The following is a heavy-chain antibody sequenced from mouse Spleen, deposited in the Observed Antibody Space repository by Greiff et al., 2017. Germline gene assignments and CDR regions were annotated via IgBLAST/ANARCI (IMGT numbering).Heavy chain of an antibody. D-gene: IGHD2-2*01. CDR3: ARCYYVYDEGYAMDY. CDR1: GYAFSSYW. V-gene: IGHV1-80*01. J-gene: IGHJ4*01. Sequence: QVQLQQSGAELVRPGSSVKISCKASGYAFSSYWMNWVKQRPGQGLEWIGQIYPGDGDTNYNGTFKGKATMTADKSSSTAYLQLSSLTSEDSAVYFCARCYYVYDEGYAMDYWGQGTSFTVSS. CDR2: IYPGDGDT.